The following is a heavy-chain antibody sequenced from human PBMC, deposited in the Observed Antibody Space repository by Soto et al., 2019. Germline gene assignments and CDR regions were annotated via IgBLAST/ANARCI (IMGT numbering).Heavy chain of an antibody. D-gene: IGHD3-9*01. Sequence: SVKVSCKASGGTFSSYAISWVRQAPGQGLEWMGGIIPIFGTANYAQKFQGRVTITADESTSTAYMELSSLRSEDTAVYYCAKDYYDIGTGNTDYYGMDVWGQGTTVTVSS. CDR3: AKDYYDIGTGNTDYYGMDV. J-gene: IGHJ6*02. CDR2: IIPIFGTA. V-gene: IGHV1-69*13. CDR1: GGTFSSYA.